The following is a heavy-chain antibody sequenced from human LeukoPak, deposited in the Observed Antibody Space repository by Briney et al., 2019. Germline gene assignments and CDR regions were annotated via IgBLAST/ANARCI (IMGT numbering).Heavy chain of an antibody. CDR3: VREVDTAMSLDY. V-gene: IGHV3-30*04. Sequence: GRSLRLSCVASGFTFSSYAMHWVRQAPGKGLEWVAVISYDGSNKYYADSVKGRFTISRDNSKNTLYLQMNSLRAEDTAVYYCVREVDTAMSLDYWGQGTLVTVSS. D-gene: IGHD5-18*01. CDR2: ISYDGSNK. CDR1: GFTFSSYA. J-gene: IGHJ4*02.